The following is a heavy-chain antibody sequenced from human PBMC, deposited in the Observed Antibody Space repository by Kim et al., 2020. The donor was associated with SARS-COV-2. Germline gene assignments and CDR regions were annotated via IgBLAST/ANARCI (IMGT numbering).Heavy chain of an antibody. J-gene: IGHJ5*02. V-gene: IGHV3-48*03. CDR3: ARSTPSLYYASGSYPT. CDR2: ISSSGSTI. D-gene: IGHD3-10*01. CDR1: GFTFSSYE. Sequence: GGSLRLSCAASGFTFSSYEMNWVRQAPGKGLEWVSYISSSGSTIYYADSVKGRFTISRDNAKNSLYLQMNSLRAEDTALYYCARSTPSLYYASGSYPTWGQGTLVTVSS.